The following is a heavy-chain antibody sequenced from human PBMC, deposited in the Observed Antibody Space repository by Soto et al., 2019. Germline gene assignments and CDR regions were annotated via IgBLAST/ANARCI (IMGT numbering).Heavy chain of an antibody. CDR1: GGSFSGYY. CDR2: INHSGST. D-gene: IGHD3-10*01. CDR3: ARSWFGEFPLDH. J-gene: IGHJ4*02. Sequence: SETVSLTCAVYGGSFSGYYWSWIRQPPGKGLEWIGEINHSGSTNYHPSLKSRVTISVDTSKNQFSLKLSSVNAADTAVYCCARSWFGEFPLDHWGQGTLVTVSS. V-gene: IGHV4-34*01.